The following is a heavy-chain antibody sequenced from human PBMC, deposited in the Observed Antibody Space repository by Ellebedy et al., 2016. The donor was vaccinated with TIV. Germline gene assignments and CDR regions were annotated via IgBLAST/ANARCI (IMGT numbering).Heavy chain of an antibody. CDR1: GFTFDDYG. D-gene: IGHD3-10*01. CDR2: ISYDGGTE. J-gene: IGHJ4*02. Sequence: GESLKISCAASGFTFDDYGMHWVRQAPGKELDWVAVISYDGGTEYYADSVKGRFTISRDKPKNTVYLQMDSLIADDTAVYHCKKDVTGSYHIIDYWGQGTLVSESS. CDR3: KKDVTGSYHIIDY. V-gene: IGHV3-30*18.